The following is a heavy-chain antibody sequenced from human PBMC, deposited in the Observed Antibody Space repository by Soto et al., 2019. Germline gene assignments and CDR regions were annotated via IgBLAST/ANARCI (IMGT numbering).Heavy chain of an antibody. V-gene: IGHV1-46*03. CDR2: INPSGGST. CDR3: ARRIPVAGTSPAYYYYYMDV. Sequence: GASVKVSCKASGYTFTSYYMHWVRQAPGQGLEWMGIINPSGGSTSYAQKFQGRVTMTRDTSTSTVYMELSSLRSEDTAVYYCARRIPVAGTSPAYYYYYMDVWGKGTTVTVS. D-gene: IGHD6-19*01. J-gene: IGHJ6*03. CDR1: GYTFTSYY.